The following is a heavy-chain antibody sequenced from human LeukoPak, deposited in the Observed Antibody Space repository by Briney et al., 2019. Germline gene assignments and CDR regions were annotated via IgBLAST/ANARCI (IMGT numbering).Heavy chain of an antibody. CDR3: ARSLIDYGGSYDAFDI. CDR2: ITPILGTA. V-gene: IGHV1-69*01. J-gene: IGHJ3*02. Sequence: KVSCKASGGTFSTYAISWVRQAPGQGLEWMGGITPILGTANYAQKFQGRVTINADQSTSTAYMELSSLRSEDTAVYYCARSLIDYGGSYDAFDIWGQGTMVTISS. CDR1: GGTFSTYA. D-gene: IGHD4-23*01.